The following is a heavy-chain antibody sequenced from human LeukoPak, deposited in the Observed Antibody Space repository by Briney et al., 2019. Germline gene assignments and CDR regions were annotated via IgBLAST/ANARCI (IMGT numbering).Heavy chain of an antibody. J-gene: IGHJ3*02. CDR1: EYSLTELS. CDR3: AADRGDYSGSYWTAFDI. D-gene: IGHD1-26*01. CDR2: LYPEDGEI. V-gene: IGHV1-24*01. Sequence: ASVTVSCMVSEYSLTELSMHWVRHAPGKGLEWLGPLYPEDGEIIYAQTFQGRVTMSDDTSTDTAYMELGSLRSDDTAVYYCAADRGDYSGSYWTAFDIGGQGTRVTVSS.